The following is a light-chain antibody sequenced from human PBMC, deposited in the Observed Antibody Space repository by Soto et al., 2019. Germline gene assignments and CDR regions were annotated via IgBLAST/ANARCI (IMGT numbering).Light chain of an antibody. CDR1: DSNLGTGYA. V-gene: IGLV1-40*01. J-gene: IGLJ3*02. Sequence: QSVLAQPPSVSGAPGQEVTISCIGSDSNLGTGYAVYWYQQLPGTAPRLLAPGNSNGPSGVPDRFSDSKSGTSASLAITGLQAEDEGDYYCQSYDSRLRGRVFGGGTKLTVL. CDR2: GNS. CDR3: QSYDSRLRGRV.